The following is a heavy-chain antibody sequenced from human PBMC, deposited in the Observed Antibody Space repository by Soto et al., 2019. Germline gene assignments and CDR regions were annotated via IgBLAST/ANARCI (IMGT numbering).Heavy chain of an antibody. CDR3: AHRAGGWFDR. CDR1: GFSLSTSGVG. Sequence: QITLKESGPTLVKPTQTVTLTCAFSGFSLSTSGVGVGWIRQPPGKALDWLALIYWDDDKHYSPSLKSRLTIXXDTSKHQVVLTMTTMDPVDTATYYCAHRAGGWFDRWGQGALVTVSS. J-gene: IGHJ5*02. V-gene: IGHV2-5*02. CDR2: IYWDDDK.